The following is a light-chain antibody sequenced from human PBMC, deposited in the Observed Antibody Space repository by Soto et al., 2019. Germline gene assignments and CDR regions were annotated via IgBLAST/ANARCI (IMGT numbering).Light chain of an antibody. CDR1: SSDVGGYNY. CDR3: TSFAGGGNPVL. Sequence: QSALTQPPSASGSLGQSVTISCTGTSSDVGGYNYVSWHQQHPGKAPKVMIYEVTKRPPGVPDRFSGSKSGNTASLTVSGLHPEYEADYYCTSFAGGGNPVLLGGGTKLTVL. J-gene: IGLJ2*01. V-gene: IGLV2-8*01. CDR2: EVT.